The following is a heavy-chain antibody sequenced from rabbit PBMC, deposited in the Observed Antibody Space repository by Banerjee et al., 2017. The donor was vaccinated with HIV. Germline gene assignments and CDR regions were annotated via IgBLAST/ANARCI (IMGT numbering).Heavy chain of an antibody. CDR1: GFSFSSSYW. V-gene: IGHV1S45*01. Sequence: QEQLEESGGDLVKPEGSLTLTCTASGFSFSSSYWICWVRQAPGKGLEWIACIHAGSSGSTYYASWAKGRFTISKTSSTTVTLQMSSLTAADTATYFCARDDASGDAGFVFDLWGPGTLVTVS. CDR3: ARDDASGDAGFVFDL. D-gene: IGHD6-1*01. CDR2: IHAGSSGST. J-gene: IGHJ4*01.